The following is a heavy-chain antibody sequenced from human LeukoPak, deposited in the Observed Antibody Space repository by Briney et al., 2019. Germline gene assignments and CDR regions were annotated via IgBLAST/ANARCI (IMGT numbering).Heavy chain of an antibody. CDR2: IEPSDSYT. CDR1: GYSFTSYW. CDR3: ARLAIGSFYFDY. V-gene: IGHV5-10-1*01. Sequence: GESLKISCKGSGYSFTSYWISWVRQMPGKGLEWMGRIEPSDSYTNYSPSFQGHVTISADKSISTAYLQWSSLKTSDTAMYYCARLAIGSFYFDYWGQGTLVTVSS. J-gene: IGHJ4*02. D-gene: IGHD2-21*01.